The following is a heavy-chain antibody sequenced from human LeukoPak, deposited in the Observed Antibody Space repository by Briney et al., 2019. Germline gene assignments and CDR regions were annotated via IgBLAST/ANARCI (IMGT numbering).Heavy chain of an antibody. Sequence: GGSLRLSCAASGFTFNTYSMNWFRQAPGKGLEWVSYITSSGSTIYYADSVKGRFTISRDNARNSLYLQMNSLRAEDTTVYYCARDGYCSVTICFTWFDPWGQGTLVTVSS. CDR1: GFTFNTYS. V-gene: IGHV3-48*01. D-gene: IGHD2-2*03. CDR2: ITSSGSTI. J-gene: IGHJ5*02. CDR3: ARDGYCSVTICFTWFDP.